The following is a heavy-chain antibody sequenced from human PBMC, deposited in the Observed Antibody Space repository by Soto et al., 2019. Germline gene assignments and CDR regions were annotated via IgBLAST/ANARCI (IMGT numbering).Heavy chain of an antibody. CDR3: ASYYYDSSGYYPVLAP. CDR1: GGTFSSYA. J-gene: IGHJ5*02. Sequence: SVKVSCKASGGTFSSYAISWVRQAPGQGLEWMGGVIPIFGTANYAQKFQGRVTITADKSTSTAYMELSSLRSEDTAVYYCASYYYDSSGYYPVLAPWGQGTLVTVS. CDR2: VIPIFGTA. V-gene: IGHV1-69*06. D-gene: IGHD3-22*01.